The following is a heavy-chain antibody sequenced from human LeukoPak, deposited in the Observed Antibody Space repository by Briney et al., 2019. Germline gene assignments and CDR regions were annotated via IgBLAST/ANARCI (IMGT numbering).Heavy chain of an antibody. CDR1: GGSISSYY. Sequence: NASETLSLTCTVSGGSISSYYWSWIRQPAGKGLEWIGRIYTSGSTNYNPSLKSRVTMSVDTSKNQFSLKLSSVTAADTAVYYCARGGRDGYSRRDSTFDYRGQETLVTVSS. V-gene: IGHV4-4*07. D-gene: IGHD5-24*01. J-gene: IGHJ4*02. CDR2: IYTSGST. CDR3: ARGGRDGYSRRDSTFDY.